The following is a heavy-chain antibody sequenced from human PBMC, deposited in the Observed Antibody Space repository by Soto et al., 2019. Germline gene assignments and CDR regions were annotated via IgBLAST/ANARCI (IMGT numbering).Heavy chain of an antibody. CDR1: GFTFSSYA. D-gene: IGHD3-10*01. Sequence: GGSLRLSCAASGFTFSSYAMHWVRQAPGKGLEWVAVISYDGSNKYYADSVKGRFTISRDNSKNTLYLQMNSLRAEDTAVYYCARDYYGSGRAGYGMDVWGQGTTVTVSS. CDR3: ARDYYGSGRAGYGMDV. J-gene: IGHJ6*02. V-gene: IGHV3-30-3*01. CDR2: ISYDGSNK.